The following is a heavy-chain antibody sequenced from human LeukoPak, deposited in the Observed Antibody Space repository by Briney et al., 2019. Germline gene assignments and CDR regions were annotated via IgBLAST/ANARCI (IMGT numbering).Heavy chain of an antibody. V-gene: IGHV1-69*13. CDR1: GGTFSSYA. Sequence: EASVKVSCKASGGTFSSYAISWVRQAPGQGLEWMGGIIPIFGTANYAQKFQGRVTITADESTSTAYMELSSLRSEDTAVYYCARELLIVKENYYYYGMDVWGQGTTVTVSS. CDR3: ARELLIVKENYYYYGMDV. D-gene: IGHD2-15*01. J-gene: IGHJ6*02. CDR2: IIPIFGTA.